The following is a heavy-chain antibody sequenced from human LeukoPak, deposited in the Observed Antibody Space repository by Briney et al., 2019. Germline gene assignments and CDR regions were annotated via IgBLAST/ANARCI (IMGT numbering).Heavy chain of an antibody. Sequence: GGSLRLSCAASGFGFSGYGMHWVRQAPCKGLEWVAFIRYDGSTKYYADSVKGRFTISRDNSKNTLYLQMESLRAEDTAVFYCAKDRSPYSFDYWGQGTLVTVSS. J-gene: IGHJ4*02. D-gene: IGHD2-21*01. CDR3: AKDRSPYSFDY. V-gene: IGHV3-30*02. CDR1: GFGFSGYG. CDR2: IRYDGSTK.